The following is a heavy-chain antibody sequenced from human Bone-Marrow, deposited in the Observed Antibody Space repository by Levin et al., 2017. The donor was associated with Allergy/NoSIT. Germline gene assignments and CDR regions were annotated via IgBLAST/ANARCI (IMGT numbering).Heavy chain of an antibody. D-gene: IGHD4-17*01. CDR2: INPNSGGT. CDR3: ARPHDYGDYGAFDI. CDR1: GYTFTDYY. Sequence: GASVKVSCKASGYTFTDYYMHWVRQAPGQGLEWMGRINPNSGGTYYSQKFQGRVTMTRDTSISTAYMELSRLRSDDAAVYYCARPHDYGDYGAFDIWGQGTMVTVSS. V-gene: IGHV1-2*06. J-gene: IGHJ3*02.